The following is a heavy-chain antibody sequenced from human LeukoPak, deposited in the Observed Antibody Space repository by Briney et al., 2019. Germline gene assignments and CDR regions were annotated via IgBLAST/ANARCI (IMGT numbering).Heavy chain of an antibody. CDR2: LSGCVSST. J-gene: IGHJ4*02. D-gene: IGHD1-26*01. CDR3: AKNTSGSYFDH. Sequence: PGGSLRLSCAASGVSFSTYDMTWVRHAPGEGLEWVSALSGCVSSTKYAASVKGRFTITRDNSTDTPYLQMNSLRGEDTAVYYWAKNTSGSYFDHWGQGTLVTVSS. V-gene: IGHV3-23*01. CDR1: GVSFSTYD.